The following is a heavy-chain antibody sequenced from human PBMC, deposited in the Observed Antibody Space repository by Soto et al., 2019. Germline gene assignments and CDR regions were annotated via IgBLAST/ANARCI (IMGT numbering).Heavy chain of an antibody. J-gene: IGHJ3*02. Sequence: GGSLRLSCAASGFTFSSYAMSWVRQAPGKGLEWVSAISGSGGSTYYADSVKGRFTISRDNSKNTLYLQMNSLRAEDTAVYYCAKDFNTYYYDSSGYYTNDAFDIWGQGTMVTVSS. CDR3: AKDFNTYYYDSSGYYTNDAFDI. V-gene: IGHV3-23*01. D-gene: IGHD3-22*01. CDR2: ISGSGGST. CDR1: GFTFSSYA.